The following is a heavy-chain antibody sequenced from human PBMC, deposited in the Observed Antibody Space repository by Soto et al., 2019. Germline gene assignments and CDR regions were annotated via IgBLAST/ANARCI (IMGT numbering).Heavy chain of an antibody. D-gene: IGHD6-13*01. CDR3: ARTPPAAGNAFDI. V-gene: IGHV3-30*03. CDR2: ISYDGSNK. J-gene: IGHJ3*02. CDR1: GFTFSSYG. Sequence: GGPLRLSCAASGFTFSSYGMHWVRQAPGKGLEWVAVISYDGSNKYYADSVKGRFTISRDNSKNTLYLQMNSLRAEDTAVYYCARTPPAAGNAFDIWGQGTMVTVSS.